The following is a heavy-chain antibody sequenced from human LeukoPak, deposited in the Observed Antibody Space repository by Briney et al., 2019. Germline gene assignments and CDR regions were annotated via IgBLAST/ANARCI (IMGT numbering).Heavy chain of an antibody. J-gene: IGHJ4*02. CDR1: GFSFTSYA. CDR2: ISGSGGST. V-gene: IGHV3-23*01. CDR3: ARPITMVRGVNRALEYYFDY. D-gene: IGHD3-10*01. Sequence: GGSLRLSCSASGFSFTSYAMTWVRQAPGKGLEWVSAISGSGGSTYYADSVKGRFTISRDNSKNTLYLQMNSLRAEDTAVYYCARPITMVRGVNRALEYYFDYWGQGTLVTVSS.